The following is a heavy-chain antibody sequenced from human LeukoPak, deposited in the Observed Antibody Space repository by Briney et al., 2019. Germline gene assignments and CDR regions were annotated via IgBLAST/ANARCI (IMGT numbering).Heavy chain of an antibody. J-gene: IGHJ3*02. CDR1: GGSISTYY. Sequence: SETLSLTCTVSGGSISTYYWSWIRQPPGEGLEWIGYIHYSGNSNYNPSLKSRVTISVDTSKNQFSLKLSSVTAADTAVYYCARHDHYYDILTGYRSDAFDIWGQGTMVTVSS. CDR3: ARHDHYYDILTGYRSDAFDI. V-gene: IGHV4-59*08. D-gene: IGHD3-9*01. CDR2: IHYSGNS.